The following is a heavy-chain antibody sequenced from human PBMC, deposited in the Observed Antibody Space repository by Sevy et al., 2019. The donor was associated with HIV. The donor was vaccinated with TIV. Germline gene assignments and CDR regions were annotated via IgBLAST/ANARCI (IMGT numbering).Heavy chain of an antibody. J-gene: IGHJ4*02. D-gene: IGHD1-26*01. V-gene: IGHV3-23*01. Sequence: GGSLRLSCAASGFTFSNYAMNWVRQAPGKGLEWVSVITGSGFSTYYTDSVKGRFTISRDNSKNALFLQMSSLRAEDTAIYYCAKGELGAKNPEYYFDSWGQGTLVTVSS. CDR1: GFTFSNYA. CDR2: ITGSGFST. CDR3: AKGELGAKNPEYYFDS.